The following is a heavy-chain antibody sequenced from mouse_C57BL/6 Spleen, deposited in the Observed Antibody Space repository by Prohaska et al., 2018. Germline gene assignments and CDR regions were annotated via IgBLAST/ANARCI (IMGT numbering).Heavy chain of an antibody. CDR3: ARGKLGLAY. CDR1: GYTFTSYW. Sequence: GAELVKPGASVKLSCKASGYTFTSYWMQWVKQRPGQGLEWIGEIDPSDSYTNYNQKFKGKATLTVDTSSSTAYMQLSSLTSEDSAVYYCARGKLGLAYWGQGTLVTVSA. J-gene: IGHJ3*01. V-gene: IGHV1-50*01. CDR2: IDPSDSYT. D-gene: IGHD4-1*01.